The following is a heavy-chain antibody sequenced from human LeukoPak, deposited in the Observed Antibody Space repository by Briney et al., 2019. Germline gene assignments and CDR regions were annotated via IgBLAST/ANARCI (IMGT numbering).Heavy chain of an antibody. CDR3: ARSSHYDILTGYSEEDAFDI. V-gene: IGHV3-53*01. CDR2: IYSGGST. J-gene: IGHJ3*02. CDR1: GFTVSSNY. Sequence: GGSLRLSCAGSGFTVSSNYMSWVPPAPGKGLEWVSVIYSGGSTDYADSVKGRFNISRDNSKNTLYLQMNSLRVEDTAVYYCARSSHYDILTGYSEEDAFDIWGQGTMVTVSS. D-gene: IGHD3-9*01.